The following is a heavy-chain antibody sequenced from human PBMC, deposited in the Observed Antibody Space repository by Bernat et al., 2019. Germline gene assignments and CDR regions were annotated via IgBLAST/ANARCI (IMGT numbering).Heavy chain of an antibody. D-gene: IGHD2-21*02. Sequence: QVQLVESGGGVVQPGRSLRLSCAASGFTFSSYGMHWVRQAPGKGLEWVAVISYDGSNKYYADSVKGRFTISRDNSKNTLYLQMNSLRAEDTAVYYCAKDFSGVVVTAITWLGYGMDVWGQGTTVTVSS. J-gene: IGHJ6*02. CDR2: ISYDGSNK. V-gene: IGHV3-30*18. CDR3: AKDFSGVVVTAITWLGYGMDV. CDR1: GFTFSSYG.